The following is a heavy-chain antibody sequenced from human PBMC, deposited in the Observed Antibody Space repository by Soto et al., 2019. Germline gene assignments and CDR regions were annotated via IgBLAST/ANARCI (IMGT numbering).Heavy chain of an antibody. Sequence: GGSLRLSCAASGFTFGSYWMHWVRQAPGKGLVWVSRVKGDGSDTTYADSVKGRFTISRDNTKNTLYLQMNSLRPEDTAVYYCARAQWLADDAFDIWGHGTMVTVSS. CDR1: GFTFGSYW. J-gene: IGHJ3*02. CDR3: ARAQWLADDAFDI. D-gene: IGHD6-19*01. V-gene: IGHV3-74*01. CDR2: VKGDGSDT.